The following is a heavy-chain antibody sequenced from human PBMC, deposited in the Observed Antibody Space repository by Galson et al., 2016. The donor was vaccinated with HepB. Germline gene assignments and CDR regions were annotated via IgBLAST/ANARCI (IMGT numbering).Heavy chain of an antibody. CDR1: GFTFGRYA. V-gene: IGHV3-23*01. Sequence: SLRLSCAASGFTFGRYAMSWVRQAPGTGLEWVSALSGDGGSTYYAGSVEGRFTSSRDRSTNTMYLQMNSLRTDDTAVYYCARFTQEWLDRVCYFDYWGQGTLVTVSS. D-gene: IGHD6-19*01. J-gene: IGHJ4*02. CDR3: ARFTQEWLDRVCYFDY. CDR2: LSGDGGST.